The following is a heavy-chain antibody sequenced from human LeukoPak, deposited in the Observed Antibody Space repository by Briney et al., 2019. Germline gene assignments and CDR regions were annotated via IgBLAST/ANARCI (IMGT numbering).Heavy chain of an antibody. J-gene: IGHJ4*02. Sequence: GGSLRLSCAASGFTFSSYSMNWVRQAPGKGLEWVSSISSSSSYIYYADSVKGRFTISRDNAKNSLYLQMNSLRAEDTAVYYCARDDLSGSYRFDSWGQGTLVTVSS. CDR3: ARDDLSGSYRFDS. CDR2: ISSSSSYI. CDR1: GFTFSSYS. V-gene: IGHV3-21*01. D-gene: IGHD1-26*01.